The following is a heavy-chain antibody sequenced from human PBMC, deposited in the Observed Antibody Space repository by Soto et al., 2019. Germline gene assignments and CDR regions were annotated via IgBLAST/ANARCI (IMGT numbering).Heavy chain of an antibody. CDR2: ISSSSSYI. CDR3: AREPDILTGGFVYYYGMDV. V-gene: IGHV3-21*01. J-gene: IGHJ6*02. D-gene: IGHD3-9*01. CDR1: GFTFSSYS. Sequence: PWGSLRLSCAASGFTFSSYSMNCVRQAPGKGLEWVSSISSSSSYIYYADSVKGRFTISRDNAKNSLYLQMNSLRAEDTAVYYCAREPDILTGGFVYYYGMDVWGQGTTVTVSS.